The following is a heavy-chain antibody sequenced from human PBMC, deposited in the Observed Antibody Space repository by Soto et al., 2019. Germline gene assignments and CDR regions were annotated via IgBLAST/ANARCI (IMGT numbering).Heavy chain of an antibody. V-gene: IGHV3-30-3*01. J-gene: IGHJ6*02. CDR1: GFTSSSYA. CDR3: ARMAEYSSSHRGYYYYGMDV. Sequence: GGSLRLSCAASGFTSSSYAMHWVRQAPGKGLEWVAVISYDGSNKYYADSVKGRFTISRDNSKNTLYLQMNSLRAEDTAVYYCARMAEYSSSHRGYYYYGMDVWGQGTTVTVS. CDR2: ISYDGSNK. D-gene: IGHD6-6*01.